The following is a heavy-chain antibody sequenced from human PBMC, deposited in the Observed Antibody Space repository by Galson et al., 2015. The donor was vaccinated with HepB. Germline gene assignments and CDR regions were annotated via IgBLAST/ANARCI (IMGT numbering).Heavy chain of an antibody. Sequence: SLRLSCAASGFTFSSYVLTWVRQAPGKGLEWVSSITGSGDGTYYADSVRGRFAISRDNSKNTLLLHVHSLTAEDTAVYYCAKGRASGKVDWFDPWGQGALVTVSS. D-gene: IGHD3-10*01. CDR2: ITGSGDGT. CDR1: GFTFSSYV. J-gene: IGHJ5*02. V-gene: IGHV3-23*01. CDR3: AKGRASGKVDWFDP.